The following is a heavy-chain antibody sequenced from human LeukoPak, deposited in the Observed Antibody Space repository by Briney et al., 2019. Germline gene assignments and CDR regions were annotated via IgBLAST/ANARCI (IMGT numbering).Heavy chain of an antibody. J-gene: IGHJ6*04. CDR3: AKYYGSGSYYGYYYYYGMDV. V-gene: IGHV3-23*01. Sequence: PGGSLRLSCAGSGFTLSSAWMTWVRQAPGKGLEWVSAISGSGGSTYYADSVKGRFTISRDNSKNTLYLQMNSLRAEDTAVYYCAKYYGSGSYYGYYYYYGMDVWGKGTTVTVSS. D-gene: IGHD3-10*01. CDR2: ISGSGGST. CDR1: GFTLSSAW.